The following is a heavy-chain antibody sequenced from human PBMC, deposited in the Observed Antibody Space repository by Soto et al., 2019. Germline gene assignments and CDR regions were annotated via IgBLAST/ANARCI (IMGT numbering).Heavy chain of an antibody. CDR3: ARGPF. Sequence: EVRMVASGGGVVQPGESLRLSCAASGFTFSNQWMSWVRQAPGKGLEWVANINQDGSAKSHVDSVEGRFTISRGNAKNSLYLQMNTLRVEDTAVYYCARGPFWGQGTLVTVSS. V-gene: IGHV3-7*01. CDR2: INQDGSAK. CDR1: GFTFSNQW. J-gene: IGHJ4*02. D-gene: IGHD3-3*02.